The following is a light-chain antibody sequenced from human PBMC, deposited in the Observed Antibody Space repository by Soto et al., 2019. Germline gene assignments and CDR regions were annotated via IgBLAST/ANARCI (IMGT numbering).Light chain of an antibody. V-gene: IGKV3-11*01. Sequence: EIVLTQSPATLSLSPGERANLSCGASQSVSSYLAWYQQKPGQAPRLLIYDASSRATGIPARFSGSGSGTDFTLTISSLEPEDFAVYYCQQRSNWPVTFGQGTKV. CDR1: QSVSSY. J-gene: IGKJ1*01. CDR3: QQRSNWPVT. CDR2: DAS.